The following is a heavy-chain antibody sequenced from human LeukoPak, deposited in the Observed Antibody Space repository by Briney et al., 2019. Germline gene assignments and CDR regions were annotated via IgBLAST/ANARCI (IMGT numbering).Heavy chain of an antibody. CDR3: ARDRKLGDYGDSNSFDY. J-gene: IGHJ4*02. CDR1: GYTFTSYA. V-gene: IGHV1-3*01. CDR2: INAGNGNT. D-gene: IGHD4-17*01. Sequence: ASVKVSCKASGYTFTSYAMHWVRQAPGQRLEWMGWINAGNGNTKYSQKFQGRVTITRDTSASTAYMELSSLRSEDTAVYYCARDRKLGDYGDSNSFDYWGQGTLVTVSS.